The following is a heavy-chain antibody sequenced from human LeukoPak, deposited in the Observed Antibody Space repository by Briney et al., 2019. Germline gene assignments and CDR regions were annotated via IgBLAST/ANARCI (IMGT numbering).Heavy chain of an antibody. CDR3: AIGEGGYCSSTSCYGTEYFQH. Sequence: GGSLRLSCAASGFTVSSNYMSWVRQAPGKGLEWVSAISGSGGSTYYADSVKGRFTISRDNSKNTLSLQMNSLRAEDMAVYYCAIGEGGYCSSTSCYGTEYFQHWGQGTLVTVSS. V-gene: IGHV3-23*01. CDR1: GFTVSSNY. D-gene: IGHD2-2*01. J-gene: IGHJ1*01. CDR2: ISGSGGST.